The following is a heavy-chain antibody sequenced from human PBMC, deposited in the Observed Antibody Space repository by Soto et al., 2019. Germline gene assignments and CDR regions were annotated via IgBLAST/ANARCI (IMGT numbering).Heavy chain of an antibody. CDR2: IYYSGST. CDR3: ARVTDYYDSSGRPYYFDY. D-gene: IGHD3-22*01. J-gene: IGHJ4*02. CDR1: GGSISSGGYY. V-gene: IGHV4-31*03. Sequence: CTVSGGSISSGGYYRSWIRQHPGKGLEWIGYIYYSGSTYYNPSLKSRVTISVDTSKNQFSLKLSSVTAADTAVYYCARVTDYYDSSGRPYYFDYWGQGTLVTVSS.